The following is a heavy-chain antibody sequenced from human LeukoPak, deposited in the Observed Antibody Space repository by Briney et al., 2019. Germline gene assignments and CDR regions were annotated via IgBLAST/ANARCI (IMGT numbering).Heavy chain of an antibody. CDR1: GFTFSSYW. J-gene: IGHJ6*04. CDR2: IKQDGSEK. D-gene: IGHD3-10*01. Sequence: PGGSLRLSCAASGFTFSSYWMSWVRQAPGKGLEWVANIKQDGSEKYYVDSVKGRFTISRDNAKNSLYLQMNSLRAEDTAVYYCARYPGGYYYGMGVWGKGTTVTVSS. V-gene: IGHV3-7*03. CDR3: ARYPGGYYYGMGV.